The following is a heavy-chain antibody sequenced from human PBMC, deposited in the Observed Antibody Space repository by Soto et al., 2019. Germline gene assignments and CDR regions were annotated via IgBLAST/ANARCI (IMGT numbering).Heavy chain of an antibody. CDR3: AKDHGIRNFLNPPWDY. CDR1: EFTFTSYA. Sequence: PGGSLRLSCAASEFTFTSYAMSWVRQAPGKGLEWVSSISGTGGTTYYADSVKGRFTISRDNSKNTVYLQMNSLRVEDTAIYYCAKDHGIRNFLNPPWDYWGQGTLVTVSS. V-gene: IGHV3-23*01. J-gene: IGHJ4*02. D-gene: IGHD3-3*01. CDR2: ISGTGGTT.